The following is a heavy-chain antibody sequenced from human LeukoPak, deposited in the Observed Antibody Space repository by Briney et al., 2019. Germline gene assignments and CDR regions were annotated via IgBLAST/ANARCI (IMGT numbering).Heavy chain of an antibody. CDR1: GFTFDDYG. CDR3: ARGAFYSSGWYENY. V-gene: IGHV3-20*04. J-gene: IGHJ4*02. CDR2: INWNAGTK. Sequence: GGSLRLSCAASGFTFDDYGMSWVRQAPGKGLERVSGINWNAGTKNYADSVKGRFTISRDNAKNSLYLQMNSLRAEDTALYYCARGAFYSSGWYENYWGQGALVTVSS. D-gene: IGHD6-19*01.